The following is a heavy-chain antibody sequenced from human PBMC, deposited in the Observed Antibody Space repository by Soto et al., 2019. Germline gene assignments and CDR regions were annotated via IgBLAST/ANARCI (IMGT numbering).Heavy chain of an antibody. CDR3: ARMATFGSLNWFDP. J-gene: IGHJ5*02. V-gene: IGHV1-8*01. CDR1: GYSFTNND. CDR2: MNPGSGDT. D-gene: IGHD3-16*01. Sequence: GASVKVSCTASGYSFTNNDGTWVRQAPRQGLEWMGWMNPGSGDTGYAQKFQGRVTMTRDISIATAYMELSSLRSDDTAIYYCARMATFGSLNWFDPWGQGTLVTV.